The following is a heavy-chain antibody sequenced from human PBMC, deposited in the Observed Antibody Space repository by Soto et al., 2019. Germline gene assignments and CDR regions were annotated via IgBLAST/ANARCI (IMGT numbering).Heavy chain of an antibody. J-gene: IGHJ4*02. D-gene: IGHD6-13*01. Sequence: QVQLVQSGAEVKQPGSSVKVSCKASGGTFSSYTISWVRQVPGQCREWMGRIIPLLGIANYAQKFQGRVTITADNSTSTAYMELSSLLSEDTAVDYCTSERQQLTILAYRGQGTLVTVSS. CDR2: IIPLLGIA. CDR1: GGTFSSYT. CDR3: TSERQQLTILAY. V-gene: IGHV1-69*02.